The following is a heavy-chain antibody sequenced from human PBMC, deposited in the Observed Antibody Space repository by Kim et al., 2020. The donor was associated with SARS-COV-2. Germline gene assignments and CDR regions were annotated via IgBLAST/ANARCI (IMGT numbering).Heavy chain of an antibody. Sequence: SETLSLTCTVSGGSISSYYWSWIRQPPGKGLEWIGYIYYSGSTNYNPSLKSRVTISVDTSKNQFSLKLSSVTAADTAVYYCARVFSTRTGLYYYGMDVWGQGTTVTVSS. J-gene: IGHJ6*02. CDR2: IYYSGST. V-gene: IGHV4-59*13. D-gene: IGHD3-9*01. CDR1: GGSISSYY. CDR3: ARVFSTRTGLYYYGMDV.